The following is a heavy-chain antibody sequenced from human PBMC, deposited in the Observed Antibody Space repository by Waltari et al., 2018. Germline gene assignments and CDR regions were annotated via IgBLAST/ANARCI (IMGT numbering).Heavy chain of an antibody. D-gene: IGHD3-16*01. CDR3: AKGGLYDYVWGNQLTDY. V-gene: IGHV3-23*01. Sequence: EVQLLESGGGLVQPGGSLRLSCAASGFTFSSYAMSWVRQAPGKGLEWVSAISGSGGSTYYADSVKGRFTISRDNSKNTLYLQMNSLRAEDTAVYYCAKGGLYDYVWGNQLTDYWGQGTLVTVSS. CDR2: ISGSGGST. J-gene: IGHJ4*02. CDR1: GFTFSSYA.